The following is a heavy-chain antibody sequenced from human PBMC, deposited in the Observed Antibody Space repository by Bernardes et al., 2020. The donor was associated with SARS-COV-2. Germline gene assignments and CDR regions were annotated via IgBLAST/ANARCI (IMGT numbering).Heavy chain of an antibody. J-gene: IGHJ5*02. V-gene: IGHV4-34*01. CDR1: GGSFRNES. Sequence: SETLYLTCAVYGGSFRNESWIWIRKTPGKGLEWIGEINQSGSAYYNPSLKSRVTISKDRPKTQFSLILTSVTAADTAVYYCARLQVGAPNYFDPWGPGTLVTVSS. CDR3: ARLQVGAPNYFDP. CDR2: INQSGSA. D-gene: IGHD1-26*01.